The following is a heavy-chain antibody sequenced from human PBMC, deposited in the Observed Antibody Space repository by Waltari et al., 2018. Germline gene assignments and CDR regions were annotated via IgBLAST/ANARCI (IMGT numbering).Heavy chain of an antibody. CDR3: ARYYYDSSGFDY. CDR1: GYTFTGYY. Sequence: QVQLVQSGAEVKKPGASVKVYCKASGYTFTGYYMHWVRQAPGQGLEWMGRLNPNSGGTNNEQNFQGRVTMTRDTSISTAYMELSRLRSDDTAVYYCARYYYDSSGFDYWGQGTLVTVSS. D-gene: IGHD3-22*01. V-gene: IGHV1-2*06. CDR2: LNPNSGGT. J-gene: IGHJ4*02.